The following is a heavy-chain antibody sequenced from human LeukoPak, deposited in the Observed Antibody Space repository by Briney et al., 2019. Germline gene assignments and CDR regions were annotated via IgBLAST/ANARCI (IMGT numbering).Heavy chain of an antibody. CDR2: ISGSGGST. CDR1: GFPFSRYA. J-gene: IGHJ4*02. CDR3: AKDGPAYMFDY. D-gene: IGHD3-16*01. Sequence: GGSLRLSCAASGFPFSRYAMSWVRQAPGKGLEWVSLISGSGGSTYIADSVKGRFTISRDNSKNTLHLQMNSLRAEDTALYYCAKDGPAYMFDYWGQGNLVTVSS. V-gene: IGHV3-23*01.